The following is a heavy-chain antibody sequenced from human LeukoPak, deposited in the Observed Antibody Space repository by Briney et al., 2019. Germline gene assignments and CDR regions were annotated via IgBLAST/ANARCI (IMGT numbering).Heavy chain of an antibody. CDR1: GASFSGYY. CDR2: INHSGST. V-gene: IGHV4-34*01. D-gene: IGHD5-12*01. CDR3: ARARRGYVRLDY. Sequence: SETLSLTCAASGASFSGYYWTWIRQSPGKGLEWIGEINHSGSTNYNPSLMRRVTMSVDTSKNQFSLSLTAVTAADTAVYYCARARRGYVRLDYWGQGTLVTVSS. J-gene: IGHJ4*02.